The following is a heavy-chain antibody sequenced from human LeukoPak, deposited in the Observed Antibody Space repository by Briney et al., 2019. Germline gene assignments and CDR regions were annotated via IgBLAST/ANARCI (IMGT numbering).Heavy chain of an antibody. J-gene: IGHJ4*02. V-gene: IGHV3-23*01. Sequence: PGGSLRLSCAASGFNFRDAAMTWVRQAPGKGLEWVSAISGSGGDTYYADSVKGRFTISRDNSKNTLYLQMNSLRAEDTAVYYCRYFLPHFDYWGQGTLVTVSS. D-gene: IGHD2/OR15-2a*01. CDR3: RYFLPHFDY. CDR2: ISGSGGDT. CDR1: GFNFRDAA.